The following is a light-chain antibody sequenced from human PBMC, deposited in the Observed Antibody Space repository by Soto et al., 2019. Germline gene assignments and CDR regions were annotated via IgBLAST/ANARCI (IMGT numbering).Light chain of an antibody. J-gene: IGKJ1*01. CDR2: SAF. CDR3: HQFGSFPRT. Sequence: DIVLTQSPGTLSLSPGERATLSCRASQSVGISLSWYQHKSGQPPRLLIYSAFNRATGIPERFSGSWAGTDFTLTISRLEPEDFAVYSCHQFGSFPRTFGQGTQVVIK. V-gene: IGKV3-20*01. CDR1: QSVGIS.